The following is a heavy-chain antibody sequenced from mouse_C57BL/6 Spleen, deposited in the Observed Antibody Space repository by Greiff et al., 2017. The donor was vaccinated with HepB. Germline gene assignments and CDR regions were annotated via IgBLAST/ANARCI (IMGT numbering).Heavy chain of an antibody. D-gene: IGHD2-2*01. V-gene: IGHV1-26*01. J-gene: IGHJ4*01. CDR3: ARWLGNAMDY. CDR2: INPNNGGT. CDR1: GYTFTDYY. Sequence: VQLQQSGPELVKPGASVKISCKASGYTFTDYYMNWVKQSHGKSLEWIGDINPNNGGTSYNQKFKGKATLTVDKSSSTAYMELRSLTSEDSAVYYCARWLGNAMDYWGQGTSVTVSS.